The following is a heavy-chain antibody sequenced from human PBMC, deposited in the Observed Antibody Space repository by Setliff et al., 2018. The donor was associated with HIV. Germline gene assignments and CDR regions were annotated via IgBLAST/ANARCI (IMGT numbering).Heavy chain of an antibody. J-gene: IGHJ4*02. D-gene: IGHD1-1*01. CDR3: ARRPPLTTGREYYFDF. CDR1: GGSISNYY. Sequence: LSLTCTVSGGSISNYYWSWLRQPPGKELEWIGYFYTSGSTNYNPSLKSRVTISIDTSKNQFSLKLNAVTAADTAVYYCARRPPLTTGREYYFDFWGQGTLVTVSS. CDR2: FYTSGST. V-gene: IGHV4-4*09.